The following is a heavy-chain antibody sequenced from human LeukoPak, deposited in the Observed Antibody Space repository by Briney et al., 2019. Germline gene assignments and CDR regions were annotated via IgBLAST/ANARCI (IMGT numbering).Heavy chain of an antibody. CDR2: ISGSGGTT. CDR3: AKEAVRKFDFDY. D-gene: IGHD1-14*01. J-gene: IGHJ4*02. Sequence: PGGSLRLSCAASGITFSSYAMTWVRQAPGKGLEWVSGISGSGGTTYYADSVKGRFTISRDNSKNTLYLQMNSLRAEDTAVYYCAKEAVRKFDFDYWGQGTLVTVSS. V-gene: IGHV3-23*01. CDR1: GITFSSYA.